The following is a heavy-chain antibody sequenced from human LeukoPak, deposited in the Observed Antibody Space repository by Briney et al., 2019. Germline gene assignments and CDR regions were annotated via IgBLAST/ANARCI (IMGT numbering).Heavy chain of an antibody. D-gene: IGHD2-2*01. Sequence: ASVKVSCKASGYTFTNYGITWVRQAPGQGLDWMGWISASSGNTNYAQKFQGRVTMTTDTSTRTADMELRSLRSDDTAVYYCPRADCGRTSCHFDYWGQGTLVPVS. V-gene: IGHV1-18*01. CDR1: GYTFTNYG. CDR3: PRADCGRTSCHFDY. J-gene: IGHJ4*02. CDR2: ISASSGNT.